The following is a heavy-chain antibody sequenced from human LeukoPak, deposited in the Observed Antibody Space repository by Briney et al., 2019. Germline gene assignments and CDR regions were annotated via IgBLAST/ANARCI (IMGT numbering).Heavy chain of an antibody. CDR3: ARDGHYYDSSGYYPGDNWFDP. J-gene: IGHJ5*02. D-gene: IGHD3-22*01. V-gene: IGHV3-21*01. CDR1: GFTFSSYS. Sequence: PGGSLRLSCAASGFTFSSYSMNWVRQAPGKGLEWVSSISSSSSYIYYADSVKGRFTISRDNAKNSLYLQMNGLRAEDTAVYYCARDGHYYDSSGYYPGDNWFDPWGQGTLVTVSS. CDR2: ISSSSSYI.